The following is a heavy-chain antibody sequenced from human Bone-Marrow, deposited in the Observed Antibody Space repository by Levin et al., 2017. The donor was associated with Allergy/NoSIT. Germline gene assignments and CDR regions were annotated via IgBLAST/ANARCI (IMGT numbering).Heavy chain of an antibody. D-gene: IGHD1-14*01. CDR3: AGGVATLEGPGGLYFCYAMDV. J-gene: IGHJ6*02. Sequence: VASVKVSCKASGYTFTGYYIQWVRQAPGQGLEWMGWINPKSGGTKFPQRFQRRLTMTSDTSINTVDMDVSSLRSDDTAVYYCAGGVATLEGPGGLYFCYAMDVWGQGTTVTVSS. CDR1: GYTFTGYY. V-gene: IGHV1-2*02. CDR2: INPKSGGT.